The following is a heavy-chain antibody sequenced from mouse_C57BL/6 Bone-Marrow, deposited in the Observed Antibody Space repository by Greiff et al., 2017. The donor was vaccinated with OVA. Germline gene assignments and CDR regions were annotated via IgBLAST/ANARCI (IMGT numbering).Heavy chain of an antibody. J-gene: IGHJ4*01. CDR1: GYTFTSYW. D-gene: IGHD2-3*01. V-gene: IGHV1-61*01. CDR2: IYPSDSET. Sequence: QVQLQQPGAELVRPGSSVKLSCKASGYTFTSYWMDWVKQRPGQGLEWIGNIYPSDSETHYNQKFKDKATLTVDKSSSTAYMPLSSLTSDDSAVYYCARSRWLLRPYAMDYWGQGTSVTVSS. CDR3: ARSRWLLRPYAMDY.